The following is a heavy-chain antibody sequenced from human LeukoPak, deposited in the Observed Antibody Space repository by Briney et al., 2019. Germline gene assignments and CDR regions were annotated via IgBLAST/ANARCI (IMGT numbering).Heavy chain of an antibody. CDR1: GGSISSNEYY. CDR3: ARDGTTVSPAV. CDR2: MYYSGST. Sequence: SETLSLTCNVSGGSISSNEYYWGWIRQPPGKGLEWIANMYYSGSTYYNLSLKSRVTISIDTSKNQLSLKLSSVTAADTAVYYCARDGTTVSPAVWGKGTTVTVSS. J-gene: IGHJ6*04. V-gene: IGHV4-39*07. D-gene: IGHD4-17*01.